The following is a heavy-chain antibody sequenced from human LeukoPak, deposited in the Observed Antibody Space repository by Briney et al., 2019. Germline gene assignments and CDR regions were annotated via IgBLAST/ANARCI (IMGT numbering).Heavy chain of an antibody. CDR2: IYPGDSDT. V-gene: IGHV5-51*01. Sequence: KLGESLKISRKGSGYSFTSYWIGWVRQMPGKGLEWMGIIYPGDSDTRYSPSFQGQVTISADKSISTAYLQWSSLKASDTAMYYCARRDSDFWSGYPTDYWGQGTLVTVSS. J-gene: IGHJ4*02. D-gene: IGHD3-3*01. CDR1: GYSFTSYW. CDR3: ARRDSDFWSGYPTDY.